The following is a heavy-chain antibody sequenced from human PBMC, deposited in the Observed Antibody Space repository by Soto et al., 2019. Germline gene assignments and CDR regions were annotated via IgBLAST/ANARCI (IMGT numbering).Heavy chain of an antibody. CDR3: ARSPATILDYYYYMDV. CDR1: GGSFSGYY. D-gene: IGHD5-12*01. J-gene: IGHJ6*03. V-gene: IGHV4-59*01. Sequence: SETLSLTCAVYGGSFSGYYWSWIRQPPGKGLEWIGYIYYSGSTNYNPSLKSRVTISVDTSKNQFSLKLSSVTAADTAVYYCARSPATILDYYYYMDVWGKGTTVTVSS. CDR2: IYYSGST.